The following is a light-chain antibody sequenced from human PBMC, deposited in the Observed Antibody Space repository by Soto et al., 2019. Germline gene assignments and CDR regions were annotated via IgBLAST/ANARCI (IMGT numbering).Light chain of an antibody. J-gene: IGKJ5*01. CDR1: QSVSSN. CDR3: QQRSNWIT. Sequence: EIVMTQSPATLSVSPGERATLSCRASQSVSSNLAWYQQKPGQAPRLLIYGASTRATGIPARFSGSGSGTEFTLTISSLQSEDFAVYHCQQRSNWITFGQGTRLEI. V-gene: IGKV3-15*01. CDR2: GAS.